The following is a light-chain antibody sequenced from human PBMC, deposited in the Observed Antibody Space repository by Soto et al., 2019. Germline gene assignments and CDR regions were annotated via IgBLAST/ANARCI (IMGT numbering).Light chain of an antibody. V-gene: IGKV3-20*01. CDR2: GAS. Sequence: EIVLTQSPGTLSLSPGERATLSCRASQSVSSSYLAWYQQKPGQAPSLLIYGASTRATGIPDRFSGSGSGTDFTLTISSLQPDDFATYYCQQYNTYSPTFGQGTKVDIK. CDR1: QSVSSSY. J-gene: IGKJ1*01. CDR3: QQYNTYSPT.